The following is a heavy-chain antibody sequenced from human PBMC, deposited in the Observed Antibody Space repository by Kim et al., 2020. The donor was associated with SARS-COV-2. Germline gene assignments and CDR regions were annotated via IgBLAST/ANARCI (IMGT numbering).Heavy chain of an antibody. V-gene: IGHV7-4-1*02. CDR3: ARDPEVATIFGGMNWFDP. J-gene: IGHJ5*02. Sequence: ASVKVSCKASGYTFTSYAMNWVRQAPGQGLEWMGWINTNTGNPTYAQGFTGRFVFSLDTSVSTAYLQISSLKAEDTAVYYCARDPEVATIFGGMNWFDPWGQGTLVTVSS. D-gene: IGHD5-12*01. CDR1: GYTFTSYA. CDR2: INTNTGNP.